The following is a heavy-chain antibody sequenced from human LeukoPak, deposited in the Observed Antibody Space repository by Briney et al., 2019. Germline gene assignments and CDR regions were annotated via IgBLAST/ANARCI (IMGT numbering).Heavy chain of an antibody. CDR2: IYHTGST. CDR3: ARGNYVDWFDP. Sequence: SETLSLTCTVTGGSFSNHYWSWIRQPPGKGLEWIGYIYHTGSTNYNPSLKSRVTISVDTSKNQFSLKLSSVTAADTAVYYCARGNYVDWFDPWGQGTQVTVSS. J-gene: IGHJ5*02. CDR1: GGSFSNHY. D-gene: IGHD1-7*01. V-gene: IGHV4-59*11.